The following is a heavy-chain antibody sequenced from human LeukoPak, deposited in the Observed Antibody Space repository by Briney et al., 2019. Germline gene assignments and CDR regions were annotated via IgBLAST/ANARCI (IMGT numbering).Heavy chain of an antibody. CDR3: ARGVVITFGGAADY. Sequence: SETLSLTCTVSGGSISSYYWSWIRQPAGKGLEWIGRIYTSGSTNYNPSLKSRVTISVDTSKNQFSLKLSSVAAADTAVYYCARGVVITFGGAADYWGPGTLVTVSS. CDR2: IYTSGST. J-gene: IGHJ4*02. CDR1: GGSISSYY. D-gene: IGHD3-16*01. V-gene: IGHV4-4*07.